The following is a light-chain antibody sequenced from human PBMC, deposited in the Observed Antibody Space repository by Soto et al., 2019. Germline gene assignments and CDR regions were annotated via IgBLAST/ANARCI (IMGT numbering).Light chain of an antibody. CDR2: GNN. CDR3: QSYDSSLSGWV. V-gene: IGLV1-40*01. CDR1: SSNIGAGYD. J-gene: IGLJ3*02. Sequence: QPVLTKPPSVSGAPGQRVTISCTGSSSNIGAGYDVHWYQQLPGTAPKLLIYGNNNRPSGVPDRFSGSKSGTSASLAITGLQAEDEADYYCQSYDSSLSGWVFGGGTKLTVL.